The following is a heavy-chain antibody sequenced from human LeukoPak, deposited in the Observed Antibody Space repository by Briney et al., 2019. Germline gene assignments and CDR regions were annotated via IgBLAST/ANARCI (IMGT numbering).Heavy chain of an antibody. Sequence: GGTLRLSCAASGFTFSSYGMSWVRQAPGKGLEWVSAISGSGGSTYYADSVKGRFTISRDNSKNTLYLQMNSLRAEDTAVYYCAKGGRGVTNIDYWGQGTLVTVSS. J-gene: IGHJ4*02. V-gene: IGHV3-23*01. CDR3: AKGGRGVTNIDY. CDR2: ISGSGGST. D-gene: IGHD3-10*01. CDR1: GFTFSSYG.